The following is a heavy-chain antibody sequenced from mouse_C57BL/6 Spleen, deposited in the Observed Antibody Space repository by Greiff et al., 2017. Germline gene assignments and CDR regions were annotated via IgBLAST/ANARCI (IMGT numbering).Heavy chain of an antibody. CDR2: IRLKSDNYAT. Sequence: QLQESGGGLVQPGGSMKLSCAASGFTFSNYWMNWVRQSPEKGLEWVAQIRLKSDNYATHYAESVKGRFTISRDDYKSSVYLQMNNLRAEDTGIYYCSSAFAYWGQGTLVTVSA. CDR3: SSAFAY. V-gene: IGHV6-3*01. CDR1: GFTFSNYW. J-gene: IGHJ3*01.